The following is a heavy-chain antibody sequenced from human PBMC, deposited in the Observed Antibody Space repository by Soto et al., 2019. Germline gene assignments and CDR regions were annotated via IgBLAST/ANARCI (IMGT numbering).Heavy chain of an antibody. D-gene: IGHD2-2*01. CDR3: ARDTAIGYCSSTSCYSPYYYYGMDV. Sequence: GGSLRLSCAASGFTFSSYGMHWVRQAPGKGLEWVAVIWYDGSNKYYADSVKGRFTISRDNSKNTLYLQMNSLRAEDTAGYYCARDTAIGYCSSTSCYSPYYYYGMDVWGQGTTVTVSS. V-gene: IGHV3-33*01. CDR1: GFTFSSYG. J-gene: IGHJ6*02. CDR2: IWYDGSNK.